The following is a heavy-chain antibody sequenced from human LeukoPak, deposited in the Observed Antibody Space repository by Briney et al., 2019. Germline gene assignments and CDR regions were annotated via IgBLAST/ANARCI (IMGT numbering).Heavy chain of an antibody. Sequence: GGSLRLSCAASGFTVSSNYKSWVRQAPGKGLEWVSVIYSGGSTYYADSVKGRFTISRDNSKNTLYLQMNSLRAEDTAVYYCARGYDFWSGYYFDYWGQGTLVTVSS. CDR2: IYSGGST. J-gene: IGHJ4*02. CDR3: ARGYDFWSGYYFDY. CDR1: GFTVSSNY. V-gene: IGHV3-66*01. D-gene: IGHD3-3*01.